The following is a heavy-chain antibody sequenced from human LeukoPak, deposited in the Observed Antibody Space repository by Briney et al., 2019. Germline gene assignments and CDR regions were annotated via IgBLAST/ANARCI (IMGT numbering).Heavy chain of an antibody. D-gene: IGHD6-19*01. V-gene: IGHV3-30*04. Sequence: GGSLRLSCAASGFTFSSYAMHWVRQAPGKGLEWVAVISYDGSNKYYADSVKGRFTISRDNSKNTLYLQMNSLRAEDTAVYYCARVQYSSGWGFDYWGQGTLVTVSS. CDR3: ARVQYSSGWGFDY. CDR1: GFTFSSYA. J-gene: IGHJ4*02. CDR2: ISYDGSNK.